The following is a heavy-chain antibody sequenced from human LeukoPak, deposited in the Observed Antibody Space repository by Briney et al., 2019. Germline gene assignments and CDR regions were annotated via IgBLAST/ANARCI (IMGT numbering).Heavy chain of an antibody. V-gene: IGHV3-21*01. CDR3: ARGYSSGWYVGY. CDR2: ISSSSSYK. D-gene: IGHD6-19*01. CDR1: GFTFSSYS. Sequence: GGSLRLSCAASGFTFSSYSMNWVRQAPGKGLEWVSSISSSSSYKYYADSVKGRFTISRDNAKNSLYLQMNSLRAEDTAVYYCARGYSSGWYVGYWGQGTLVTVSS. J-gene: IGHJ4*02.